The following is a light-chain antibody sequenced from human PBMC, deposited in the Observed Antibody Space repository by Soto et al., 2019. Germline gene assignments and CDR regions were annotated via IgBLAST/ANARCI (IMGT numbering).Light chain of an antibody. Sequence: QAVVTQEPSFSVSPGGTVTLTCGLTSGSVSTTYYPSWYQQTPGQAPRTLIYSTNIRSSGVPDRFSGSILGNKAALTITWAQADDESDYHCMLYMGGGLVVFGGGTKLT. J-gene: IGLJ2*01. CDR2: STN. V-gene: IGLV8-61*01. CDR1: SGSVSTTYY. CDR3: MLYMGGGLVV.